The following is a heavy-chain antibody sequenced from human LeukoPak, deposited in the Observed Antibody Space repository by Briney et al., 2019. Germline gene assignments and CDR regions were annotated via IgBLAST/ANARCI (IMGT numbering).Heavy chain of an antibody. CDR1: GFTFSSYA. J-gene: IGHJ4*02. D-gene: IGHD5-12*01. Sequence: GGSLRLSCAASGFTFSSYAMTWVRQAPGKGLEWVSAITGSGGSTSYADSVKGRFTISRDNSKNTLYLQMNSLRVEDTAVYYCAKYSAYDSDYFDYWGQGTLVTVSS. V-gene: IGHV3-23*01. CDR2: ITGSGGST. CDR3: AKYSAYDSDYFDY.